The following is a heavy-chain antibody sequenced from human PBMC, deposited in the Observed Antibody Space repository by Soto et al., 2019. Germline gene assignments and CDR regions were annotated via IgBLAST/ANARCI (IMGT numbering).Heavy chain of an antibody. V-gene: IGHV1-18*01. CDR1: GYTFTSYG. D-gene: IGHD2-8*01. CDR2: ISASDGNT. J-gene: IGHJ6*02. Sequence: QVQLVQSGAEVKNSGASVKVSCKASGYTFTSYGLNLVRQAPGQGLEWMGWISASDGNTNYAQKLQGRVNMTPDTPTDTAYMELRSLRSDDTATYYCARDSVRYCRDGVCYQGYYYCAMDVWGQGTTVTVS. CDR3: ARDSVRYCRDGVCYQGYYYCAMDV.